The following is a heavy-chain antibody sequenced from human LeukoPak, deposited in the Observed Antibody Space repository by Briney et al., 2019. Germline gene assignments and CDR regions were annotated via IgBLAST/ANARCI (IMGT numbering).Heavy chain of an antibody. CDR3: ALDKSYYDSSGYYY. D-gene: IGHD3-22*01. V-gene: IGHV3-66*01. CDR2: IYSGGST. CDR1: GFTISSNY. Sequence: PGGSLRLSCAASGFTISSNYMSWVRQAPGEGLEWVSVIYSGGSTYYADSVKGRFTISRDNSKNTLYLQMNSLRAEDTAVYYCALDKSYYDSSGYYYWGQGTLVTVSS. J-gene: IGHJ4*02.